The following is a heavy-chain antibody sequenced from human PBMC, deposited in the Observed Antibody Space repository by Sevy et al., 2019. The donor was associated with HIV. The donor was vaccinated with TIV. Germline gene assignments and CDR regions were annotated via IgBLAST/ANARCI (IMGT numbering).Heavy chain of an antibody. D-gene: IGHD5-18*01. Sequence: GGSLRLSCAASGFTFSNAWMSWVRQAPGKGLEWVGRIKSKTDGGTTDYATPVKGRFTISRDDSKNRLYLQMNSLKTADTAVYYCTAGYSYGFLTYYYYGMDVWGQGTTVTVSS. CDR3: TAGYSYGFLTYYYYGMDV. CDR2: IKSKTDGGTT. CDR1: GFTFSNAW. J-gene: IGHJ6*02. V-gene: IGHV3-15*01.